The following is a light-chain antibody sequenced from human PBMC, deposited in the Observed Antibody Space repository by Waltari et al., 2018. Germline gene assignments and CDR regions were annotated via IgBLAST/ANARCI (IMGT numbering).Light chain of an antibody. CDR2: AAS. CDR1: QSVSKY. Sequence: EVVWTQSPGTLSLSPGERATLSCRASQSVSKYLAWYQQRPGQAPRLLIYAASTRATGIPDRFSGSGSGTDFSLTISRLEPEDFAVYYCQNHERLPATFGQGTKVEIK. V-gene: IGKV3-20*01. J-gene: IGKJ1*01. CDR3: QNHERLPAT.